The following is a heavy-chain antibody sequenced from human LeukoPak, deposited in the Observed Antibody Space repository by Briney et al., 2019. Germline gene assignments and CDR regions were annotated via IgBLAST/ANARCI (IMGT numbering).Heavy chain of an antibody. Sequence: GGSLRLSCAASGFTFSSYSMNWVRQAPGKGLGWVSFISSSSSYIYYADSVKGRFTISRDNAKNSLCLQMSSLRAEDTAVYYCARGYCSGGSCYLGAFDIWGQGTMVTVSS. CDR1: GFTFSSYS. J-gene: IGHJ3*02. CDR2: ISSSSSYI. D-gene: IGHD2-15*01. V-gene: IGHV3-21*01. CDR3: ARGYCSGGSCYLGAFDI.